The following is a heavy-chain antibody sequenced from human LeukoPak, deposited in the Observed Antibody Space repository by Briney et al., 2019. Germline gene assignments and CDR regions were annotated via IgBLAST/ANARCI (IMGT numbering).Heavy chain of an antibody. V-gene: IGHV3-9*01. J-gene: IGHJ4*02. CDR3: AKPTDYYDSSGYYYDYLDY. CDR2: ISWNSGSI. CDR1: GFTFDDYA. D-gene: IGHD3-22*01. Sequence: GGSLRLSCAASGFTFDDYAMHWVRQAPGKGLEWVSGISWNSGSIGYADSVKGRFTISRDNAKNSLYLQMNSLRAEDTALYYCAKPTDYYDSSGYYYDYLDYWGQGTLVTVSS.